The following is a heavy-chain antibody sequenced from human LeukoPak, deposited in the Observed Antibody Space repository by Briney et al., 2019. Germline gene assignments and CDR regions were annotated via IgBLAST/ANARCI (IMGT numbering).Heavy chain of an antibody. D-gene: IGHD2-8*01. CDR3: ARLGVANNY. V-gene: IGHV4-34*01. J-gene: IGHJ4*02. CDR1: GFTFSSYS. Sequence: GSLRLSCAASGFTFSSYSMNWVRQPPGKGLEWIGEIHHNGNTNYNPSLKSRVTISLDTSKNQFSLKLTSLTAADTAVYYCARLGVANNYWGQGTLVTVSS. CDR2: IHHNGNT.